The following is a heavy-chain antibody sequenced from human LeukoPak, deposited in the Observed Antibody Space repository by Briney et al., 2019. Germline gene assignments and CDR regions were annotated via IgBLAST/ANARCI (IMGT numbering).Heavy chain of an antibody. CDR2: IYQSGST. J-gene: IGHJ4*02. CDR1: GYSITTGRY. CDR3: AGSLSTAGIDY. Sequence: PSETLSLTCAVSGYSITTGRYWGWIRQPPGKGLEWIGSIYQSGSTYYNPSLKSRVTISVDKSKNQFSLNLRSVTAPDTAVYYWAGSLSTAGIDYWGQGTLVNVSS. V-gene: IGHV4-38-2*01. D-gene: IGHD2-2*01.